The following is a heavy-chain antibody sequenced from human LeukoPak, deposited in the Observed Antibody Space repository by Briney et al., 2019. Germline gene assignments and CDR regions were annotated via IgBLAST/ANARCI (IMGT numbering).Heavy chain of an antibody. D-gene: IGHD1-1*01. CDR1: GDSISSYY. Sequence: SETLSLTCTVSGDSISSYYWSWIRQPPGKGLEWIGYIHYSGSTNYNPSLKSRVTMSVDTSKNQFSLKLSSVTAADTAVYYCARDRGTWNDDGFDYWGQGTLVTVSS. J-gene: IGHJ4*02. CDR3: ARDRGTWNDDGFDY. V-gene: IGHV4-59*12. CDR2: IHYSGST.